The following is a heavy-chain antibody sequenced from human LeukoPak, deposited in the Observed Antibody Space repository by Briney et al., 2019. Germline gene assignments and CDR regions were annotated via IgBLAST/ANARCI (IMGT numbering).Heavy chain of an antibody. D-gene: IGHD4-17*01. CDR2: IIPIFGTA. J-gene: IGHJ3*02. Sequence: SVKVSCKASGGTFISYAISWVRQAPGQGLEWMGGIIPIFGTANYAQKFQGRVTITADESTSTAYMELSSLRSEDTAVYYCARNDYGGHDAFDIWGQGTMVTVSS. V-gene: IGHV1-69*13. CDR3: ARNDYGGHDAFDI. CDR1: GGTFISYA.